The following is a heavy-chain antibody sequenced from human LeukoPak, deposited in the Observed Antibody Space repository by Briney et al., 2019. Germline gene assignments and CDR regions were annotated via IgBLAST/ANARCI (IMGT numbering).Heavy chain of an antibody. CDR2: IKQDGSEK. V-gene: IGHV3-7*01. J-gene: IGHJ4*02. CDR3: ARDSERYCSGGSCARSDY. D-gene: IGHD2-15*01. CDR1: GFTFSSYW. Sequence: GGSLRLSCAASGFTFSSYWMSWVRQAPGKGLEWVANIKQDGSEKYYVDSVKGRFTISRDNAKNSLYLQMNSLRAEDTAVYYCARDSERYCSGGSCARSDYWGQGTLVTVSS.